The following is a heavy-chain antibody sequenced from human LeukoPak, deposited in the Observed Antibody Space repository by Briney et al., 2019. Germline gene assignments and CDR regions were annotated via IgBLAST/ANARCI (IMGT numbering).Heavy chain of an antibody. CDR1: DGSISSHY. CDR2: VYYTGST. D-gene: IGHD1-26*01. CDR3: ARGESTFDS. J-gene: IGHJ3*02. V-gene: IGHV4-59*11. Sequence: SETLSLTCTVSDGSISSHYWSWIRQPPGKGLEWIGYVYYTGSTNYNPFLKSRVTISVDTSKKQFSLKLSSVTAADTAVYYCARGESTFDSWGQGTMLTVSA.